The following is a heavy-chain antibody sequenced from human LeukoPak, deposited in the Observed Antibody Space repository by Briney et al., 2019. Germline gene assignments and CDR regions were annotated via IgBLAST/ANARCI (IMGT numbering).Heavy chain of an antibody. CDR1: GFTFSSYA. Sequence: QSGGSLRLSCAASGFTFSSYAMHWVRQAPGKGLEWVAVISYDGSNKYYADSMKGRFTISRDNSKNTLYLQMNSLRAEDTAVYYCARDTDPVQISLSGYWGQGTLVTVSS. CDR2: ISYDGSNK. CDR3: ARDTDPVQISLSGY. J-gene: IGHJ4*02. D-gene: IGHD3-3*02. V-gene: IGHV3-30-3*01.